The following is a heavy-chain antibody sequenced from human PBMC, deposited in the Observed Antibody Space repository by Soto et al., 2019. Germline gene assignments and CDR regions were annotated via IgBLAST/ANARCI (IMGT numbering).Heavy chain of an antibody. Sequence: QLQLQESGSGLVKPSQTLSLTCAVSGGSISSGGYSWSWIRQPPGKGLEWIGYIYHSGSTYYNPSLXXXGXXPVDRSKNQFSLTLNSVTAADTAVYYCARGPPCGYWGQGTLVTVSS. V-gene: IGHV4-30-2*01. J-gene: IGHJ4*02. CDR2: IYHSGST. CDR3: ARGPPCGY. CDR1: GGSISSGGYS.